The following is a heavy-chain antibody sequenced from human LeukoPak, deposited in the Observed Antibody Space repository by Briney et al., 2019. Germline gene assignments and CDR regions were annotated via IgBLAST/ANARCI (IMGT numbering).Heavy chain of an antibody. CDR1: GFTFTSYA. CDR3: ARSGYYDSSAYFY. J-gene: IGHJ4*02. V-gene: IGHV3-23*01. D-gene: IGHD3-22*01. Sequence: GGSLRLSCAASGFTFTSYAMSWVRQAPGKGLEWVSAITDRGGSTYYADSVKGRFTISRDNSRNTLYLQMNSLRAEDTALYYCARSGYYDSSAYFYWGQGTLVTVSS. CDR2: ITDRGGST.